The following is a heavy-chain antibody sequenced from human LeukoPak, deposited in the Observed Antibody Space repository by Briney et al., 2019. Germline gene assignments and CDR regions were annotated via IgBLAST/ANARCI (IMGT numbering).Heavy chain of an antibody. CDR1: GFTFTDYA. CDR2: IGGGGFNT. D-gene: IGHD2-21*01. J-gene: IGHJ4*02. Sequence: GGSLRLSCVASGFTFTDYAMSWVRQAPGKGLEWVSSIGGGGFNTHYADSVKGRFGISRDTSTNTLYLEMNSLRADDSALYYCAKDNFGLVPYCFDSWGQGTLVTVSS. CDR3: AKDNFGLVPYCFDS. V-gene: IGHV3-23*01.